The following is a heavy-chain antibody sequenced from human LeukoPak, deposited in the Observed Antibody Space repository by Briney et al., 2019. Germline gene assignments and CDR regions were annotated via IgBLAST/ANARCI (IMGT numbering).Heavy chain of an antibody. D-gene: IGHD3-9*01. CDR2: IYPGDCDT. Sequence: GESLKISCAASGSSSTSYWICWGRPMRGKGLEWMGIIYPGDCDTSYRPSFQGQVTIPADKSISTAYLQWSSLKASDTAMYYCARLSESYDILTGYYTPVAFDIWGQGTMVTVSS. V-gene: IGHV5-51*01. CDR1: GSSSTSYW. J-gene: IGHJ3*02. CDR3: ARLSESYDILTGYYTPVAFDI.